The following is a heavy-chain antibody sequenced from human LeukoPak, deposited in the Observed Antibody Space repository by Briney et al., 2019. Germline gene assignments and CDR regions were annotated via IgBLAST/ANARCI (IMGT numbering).Heavy chain of an antibody. CDR1: GYSISSGYY. CDR2: IYHSGST. V-gene: IGHV4-38-2*02. D-gene: IGHD2-15*01. J-gene: IGHJ5*02. Sequence: SETLSLTCTVSGYSISSGYYWGWIRLPPGKGLEWIGSIYHSGSTYYNPSLKSRVTISVDTSKNQFSLKLSSVTAADTAVYYCAREADCSGGSCYSGDVRFDPWGQGTLVTVSS. CDR3: AREADCSGGSCYSGDVRFDP.